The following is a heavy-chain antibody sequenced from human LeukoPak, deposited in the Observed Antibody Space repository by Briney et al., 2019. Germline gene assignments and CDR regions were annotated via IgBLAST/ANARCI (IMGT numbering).Heavy chain of an antibody. CDR3: ARRVVVPAAKGHDAFDI. CDR2: IYHSGST. Sequence: TSETLSLTCTVSGGSISSYYWSWVRQPPGKGLEWIGYIYHSGSTYYNPSLKSRVTISVDRSKNQFSLKLSSVTAADTAVYYCARRVVVPAAKGHDAFDIWGQGTMVTVSS. J-gene: IGHJ3*02. D-gene: IGHD2-2*01. V-gene: IGHV4-59*12. CDR1: GGSISSYY.